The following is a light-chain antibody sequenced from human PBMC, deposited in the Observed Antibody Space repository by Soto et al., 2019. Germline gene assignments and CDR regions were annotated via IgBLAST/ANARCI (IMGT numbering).Light chain of an antibody. Sequence: DIQMTQSPSTLSGSVGDRVTITFRASQTISSWLAWYQQKPGKAPKLLIYDASSLESGVPSRFSGSGSGTEFTLTISSLQPDDFVVYYCQQYGRSPTFGQGTKVDIK. J-gene: IGKJ1*01. V-gene: IGKV1-5*01. CDR1: QTISSW. CDR3: QQYGRSPT. CDR2: DAS.